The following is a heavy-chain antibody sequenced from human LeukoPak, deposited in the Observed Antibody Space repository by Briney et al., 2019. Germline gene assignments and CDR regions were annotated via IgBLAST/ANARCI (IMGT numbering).Heavy chain of an antibody. CDR2: ISSSSSYI. CDR1: GFTFSSYS. D-gene: IGHD2-15*01. Sequence: GGSLRLSCAASGFTFSSYSMNWVRQAPGKGLEWVSSISSSSSYIYYADSVKGRFTISRDNAKNSLYLQMNSLRAEDTAVYYCASLHCSGGSCYYFDYWARESWSPSPQ. V-gene: IGHV3-21*01. CDR3: ASLHCSGGSCYYFDY. J-gene: IGHJ4*02.